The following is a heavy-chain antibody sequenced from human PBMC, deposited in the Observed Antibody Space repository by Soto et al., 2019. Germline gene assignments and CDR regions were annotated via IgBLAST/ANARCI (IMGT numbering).Heavy chain of an antibody. CDR2: AYYRSKWYN. D-gene: IGHD2-2*01. Sequence: SQTLSLTCAISGDSVSSNSAAWNWIRQSPSRGLEWLGRAYYRSKWYNDYAVSVKSRITINPDTSKNQFSLQLNSVTPEDTAVYYCARTPYQLLYNWFDPWGQGTLVTVSS. CDR3: ARTPYQLLYNWFDP. V-gene: IGHV6-1*01. J-gene: IGHJ5*02. CDR1: GDSVSSNSAA.